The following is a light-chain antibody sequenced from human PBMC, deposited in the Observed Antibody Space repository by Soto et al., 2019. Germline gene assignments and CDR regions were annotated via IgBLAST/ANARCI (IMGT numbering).Light chain of an antibody. V-gene: IGKV1-5*01. CDR2: DAS. J-gene: IGKJ1*01. CDR1: LCISSL. CDR3: QQYNSYWT. Sequence: DIQMTKSRSXLSASVGDRVTISCRASLCISSLLAWYQQKKVKAXQXLISDASSLESGVTSRFSGSGYGKEFNITISSLQPDDFATYECQQYNSYWTFGQGTKVDI.